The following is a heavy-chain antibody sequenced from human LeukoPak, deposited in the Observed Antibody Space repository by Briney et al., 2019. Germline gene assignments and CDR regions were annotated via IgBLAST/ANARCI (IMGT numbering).Heavy chain of an antibody. CDR3: ARGQVLGSSSYYFDY. CDR1: GGSISSSSYY. CDR2: IYYSGST. J-gene: IGHJ4*02. V-gene: IGHV4-39*07. D-gene: IGHD6-6*01. Sequence: SETLSLTCTVSGGSISSSSYYWGWIRQPPGKGLEWIGSIYYSGSTYYNPSLKSRVTISVDTSKNQFSLKLSSVTAADTAVYYCARGQVLGSSSYYFDYWGQGTLVTVSS.